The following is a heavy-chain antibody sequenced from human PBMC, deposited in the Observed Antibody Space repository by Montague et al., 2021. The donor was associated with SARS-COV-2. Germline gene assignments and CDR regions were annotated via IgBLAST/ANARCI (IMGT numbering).Heavy chain of an antibody. D-gene: IGHD5-18*01. CDR3: ARVASEQTAMALDY. CDR1: GFTFSRYS. CDR2: ISGSETRT. J-gene: IGHJ4*02. V-gene: IGHV3-48*04. Sequence: SLRLSCAAAGFTFSRYSMSWVRQAPGKGLEWISYISGSETRTQYADSVKGRFTISRDNARNSLYLQMRSLTGGDTAVYYCARVASEQTAMALDYWGQGTLVTVSS.